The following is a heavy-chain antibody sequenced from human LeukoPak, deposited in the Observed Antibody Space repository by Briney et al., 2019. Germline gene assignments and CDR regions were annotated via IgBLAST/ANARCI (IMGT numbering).Heavy chain of an antibody. D-gene: IGHD3-10*01. CDR2: IKSKNDGGKT. CDR1: GFTFSYAW. CDR3: TTPLWFGERRAEY. J-gene: IGHJ4*02. Sequence: GGSLRLSCAASGFTFSYAWMNWVRQAPGKGLEWVGQIKSKNDGGKTDYAELVNDSFTISRDDSKDTLYLQMNSVKTEDTAVYYCTTPLWFGERRAEYWGQGNLVTVSS. V-gene: IGHV3-15*01.